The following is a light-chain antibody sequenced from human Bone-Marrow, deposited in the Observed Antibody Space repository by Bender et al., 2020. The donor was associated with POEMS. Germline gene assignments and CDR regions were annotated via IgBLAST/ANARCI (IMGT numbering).Light chain of an antibody. V-gene: IGLV2-14*02. CDR3: SIYSGSGTRYV. Sequence: QSALTQPASVSGSPGQSITISCTGTSADIGTYKLVSWYQHHPDKAPKVVIYDVNNRPSGVSHRFSGSKSGSAASLEISGLQVDDEADYYCSIYSGSGTRYVFGGGTKVSVL. J-gene: IGLJ1*01. CDR1: SADIGTYKL. CDR2: DVN.